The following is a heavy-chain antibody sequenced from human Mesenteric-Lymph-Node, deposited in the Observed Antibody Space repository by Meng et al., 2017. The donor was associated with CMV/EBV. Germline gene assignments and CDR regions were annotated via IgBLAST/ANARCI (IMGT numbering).Heavy chain of an antibody. J-gene: IGHJ5*02. D-gene: IGHD6-6*01. CDR3: ARRSYTSSSWFDP. Sequence: GGSLRLSCKGSGYSFTTYWIGWVRQMPGKGLEWMGIIYPGDSDTRYSPSFEGQVTISADKSISTANLQWSSLKASDTAMYYCARRSYTSSSWFDPWGQGTLVTVSS. CDR1: GYSFTTYW. V-gene: IGHV5-51*01. CDR2: IYPGDSDT.